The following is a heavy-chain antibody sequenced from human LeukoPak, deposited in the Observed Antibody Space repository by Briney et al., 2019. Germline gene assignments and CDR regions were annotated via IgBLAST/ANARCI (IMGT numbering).Heavy chain of an antibody. V-gene: IGHV3-30-3*01. CDR1: GFTFSNFA. D-gene: IGHD2-15*01. CDR3: ARDYGSNYFDY. Sequence: GGSLRLSCIASGFTFSNFAMSWVRQAPGKGLEWVAVISYDGSNKYYADSVKGRFTISRDNSKNTLYLQMNSLRAEDTAVYYGARDYGSNYFDYGGQGPLVTVSS. CDR2: ISYDGSNK. J-gene: IGHJ4*02.